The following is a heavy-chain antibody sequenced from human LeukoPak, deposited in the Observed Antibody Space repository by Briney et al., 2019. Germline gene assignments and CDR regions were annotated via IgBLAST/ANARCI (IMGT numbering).Heavy chain of an antibody. CDR2: ISYSGTT. CDR1: GGSISSYY. V-gene: IGHV4-59*08. D-gene: IGHD7-27*01. Sequence: SETLSLTCTVSGGSISSYYWSWLRQPPGKGLEWIGYISYSGTTNYNPSLKSRVTISVDTSKNLFSLRLTSVTAADTAVYYCARHSQHSRDLGSARNFDSWGQGTLVTVSS. J-gene: IGHJ4*02. CDR3: ARHSQHSRDLGSARNFDS.